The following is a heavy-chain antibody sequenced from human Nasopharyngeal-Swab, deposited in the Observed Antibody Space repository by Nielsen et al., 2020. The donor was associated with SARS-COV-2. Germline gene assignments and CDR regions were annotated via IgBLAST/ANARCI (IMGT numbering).Heavy chain of an antibody. CDR3: ARSNGGWYFTPPDY. D-gene: IGHD6-19*01. CDR1: GYTFTSYA. Sequence: SVKVSCKTSGYTFTSYAINWVRQSTGQGLEWMGWMNPNSGNTGYAQKFQGRVTMTRNTSISTAYMELSSLRSEDTAVYYCARSNGGWYFTPPDYWGQGTLVTVSS. CDR2: MNPNSGNT. J-gene: IGHJ4*02. V-gene: IGHV1-8*01.